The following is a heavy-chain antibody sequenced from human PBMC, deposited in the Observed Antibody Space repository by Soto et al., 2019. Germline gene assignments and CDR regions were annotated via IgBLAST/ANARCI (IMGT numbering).Heavy chain of an antibody. V-gene: IGHV4-31*03. J-gene: IGHJ4*02. CDR2: IYYSGST. D-gene: IGHD3-10*01. Sequence: QVQLQESGPGLVKPSQTLSLTCTVSGGSISSGGYYWNWIRQHPGKGLEWIGYIYYSGSTYYNPSLKSRVTISVDTSKNQFSLKLSSVTAADTAVYYCARGSLIGYYDSGSYDYWGQGTLVTVSS. CDR3: ARGSLIGYYDSGSYDY. CDR1: GGSISSGGYY.